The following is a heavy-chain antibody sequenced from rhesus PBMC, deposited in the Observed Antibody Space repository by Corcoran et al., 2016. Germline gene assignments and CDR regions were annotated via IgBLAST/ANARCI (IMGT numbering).Heavy chain of an antibody. CDR1: GFSLTTSGMG. CDR2: IYWDDDK. CDR3: ARGVWGSSYFDY. D-gene: IGHD3-34*01. J-gene: IGHJ4*01. V-gene: IGHV2-174*01. Sequence: QVTLKESGPALVKPTQTLTLTCTFSGFSLTTSGMGVGWIRQPPRKALEWLALIYWDDDKRYSTSLKSRLTISKDTSKNQVVLTMTNMDPVDTATYYCARGVWGSSYFDYWGQGVLVTVSS.